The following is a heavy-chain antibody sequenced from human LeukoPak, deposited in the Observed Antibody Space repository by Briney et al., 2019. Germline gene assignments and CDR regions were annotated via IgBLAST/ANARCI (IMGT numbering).Heavy chain of an antibody. J-gene: IGHJ4*02. Sequence: PSETLSLTCTVSGGSISSYYWSWIRQPPGKGLEWIGYIYYSGSTNYNPSLKSRVTISVDTSKNQFSLKLSSVTAADTAVYYCARGMNDGDSSYWGQGTLVTVSS. CDR3: ARGMNDGDSSY. CDR2: IYYSGST. V-gene: IGHV4-59*01. CDR1: GGSISSYY. D-gene: IGHD4-17*01.